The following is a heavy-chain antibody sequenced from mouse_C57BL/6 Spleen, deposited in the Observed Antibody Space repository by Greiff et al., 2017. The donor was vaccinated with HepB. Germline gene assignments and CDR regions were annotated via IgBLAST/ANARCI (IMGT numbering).Heavy chain of an antibody. CDR3: ARFKIYYYGSGAMDY. V-gene: IGHV5-17*01. CDR2: ISSGSSTI. D-gene: IGHD1-1*01. J-gene: IGHJ4*01. Sequence: EVHLVESGGGLVKPGGSLKLSCAASGFTFSDYGMHWVRQAPEKGLEWVAYISSGSSTIYYADTVKGRFTISRDNAKNTLFLQMTSLRSEDTAMYYCARFKIYYYGSGAMDYWGQRTSVTVSS. CDR1: GFTFSDYG.